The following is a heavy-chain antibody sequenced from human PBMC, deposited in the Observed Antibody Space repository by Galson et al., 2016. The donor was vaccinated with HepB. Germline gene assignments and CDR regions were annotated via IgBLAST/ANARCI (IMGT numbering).Heavy chain of an antibody. CDR2: IYYTGTT. Sequence: SETLSLTCSVSGGSISNYYWSWIRQPPGKGLEWIGYIYYTGTTNYNPSLKRRVTISVDTSKNQFSLKLKSVTAADTAVYYCARGPALGYDGSDYYWRGWFDPWGQGTLVTVSS. D-gene: IGHD3-22*01. J-gene: IGHJ5*02. V-gene: IGHV4-59*01. CDR1: GGSISNYY. CDR3: ARGPALGYDGSDYYWRGWFDP.